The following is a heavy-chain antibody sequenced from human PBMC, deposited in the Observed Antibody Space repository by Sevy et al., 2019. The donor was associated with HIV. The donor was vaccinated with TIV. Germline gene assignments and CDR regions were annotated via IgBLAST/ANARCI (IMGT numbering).Heavy chain of an antibody. CDR2: IIPIFGTA. J-gene: IGHJ6*02. D-gene: IGHD6-19*01. Sequence: ASVRVSCKASGGTFSSYAISWVRQAPGQGLEWMGGIIPIFGTANYAQKFQGRVTITADESTSTAYMELSSLRSEDTAVDYCARIAVAGHPKYYYGMDVWGQGTTVTVSS. CDR3: ARIAVAGHPKYYYGMDV. V-gene: IGHV1-69*13. CDR1: GGTFSSYA.